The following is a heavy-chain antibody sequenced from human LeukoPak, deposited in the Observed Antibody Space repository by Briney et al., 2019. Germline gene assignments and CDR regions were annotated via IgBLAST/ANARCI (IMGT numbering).Heavy chain of an antibody. J-gene: IGHJ5*02. CDR3: ARENKLLTEWFDP. Sequence: ASVKVSCKASGYTFSDYDANWVRQAPGQGLEWMGWMNPTSGDTGYAQKFQGRVTMTRSMSRNTAYMELSRLRSEDTAVYYCARENKLLTEWFDPWGQGTLVTVSS. CDR1: GYTFSDYD. CDR2: MNPTSGDT. D-gene: IGHD2-15*01. V-gene: IGHV1-8*01.